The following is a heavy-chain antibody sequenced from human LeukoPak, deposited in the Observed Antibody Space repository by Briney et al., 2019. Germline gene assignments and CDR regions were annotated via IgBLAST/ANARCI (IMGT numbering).Heavy chain of an antibody. CDR2: FRASDETT. Sequence: GGSLRLSCAASGFTFSSYDMNWVRQAPGKGLEWVSSFRASDETTYYADSVKGRFTISRDNAKNSLYLQMNSLRAEDTAVYYCAATTLGLSRPTFDYWGQGTLVTVSS. CDR3: AATTLGLSRPTFDY. J-gene: IGHJ4*02. D-gene: IGHD1-26*01. CDR1: GFTFSSYD. V-gene: IGHV3-21*01.